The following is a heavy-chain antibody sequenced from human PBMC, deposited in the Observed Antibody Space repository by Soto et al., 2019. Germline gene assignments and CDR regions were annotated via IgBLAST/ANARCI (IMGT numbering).Heavy chain of an antibody. Sequence: QVQLVESGGGVVQPGTSLRLSCAASGFTFSTYGMHWVRQVPGKGLEWVAVVSKDGSDQFYADSVKGRFTVSRDNSMNPLFLQMNTLRLEDTTVYYCAKDRWEFTRYFDSWGQGMLVTVSP. CDR2: VSKDGSDQ. CDR1: GFTFSTYG. CDR3: AKDRWEFTRYFDS. J-gene: IGHJ4*02. V-gene: IGHV3-30*18. D-gene: IGHD1-26*01.